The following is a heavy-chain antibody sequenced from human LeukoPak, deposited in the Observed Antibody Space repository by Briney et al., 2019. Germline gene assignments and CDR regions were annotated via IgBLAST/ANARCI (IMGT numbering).Heavy chain of an antibody. J-gene: IGHJ5*02. CDR3: ARGIMITFGGVIVNNWFDP. CDR2: INPSGGST. V-gene: IGHV1-46*01. CDR1: GGTFSSYA. Sequence: ASVNVSCKASGGTFSSYAISWVRQAPGQGLEWMGIINPSGGSTSYAQRFQGRVTMTRDTSTSTVYMELSSLRSEDTAVYYCARGIMITFGGVIVNNWFDPWGQGTLVTVSS. D-gene: IGHD3-16*02.